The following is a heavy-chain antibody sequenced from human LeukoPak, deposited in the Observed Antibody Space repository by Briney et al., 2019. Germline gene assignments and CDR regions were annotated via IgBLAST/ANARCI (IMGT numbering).Heavy chain of an antibody. D-gene: IGHD2-15*01. Sequence: AETLSLTCTVSGGSISSYYWTWIRQPAGKGLEWIGRISTSGNTYYNPSLKSRLTMSVDTSKNQFSLKLSSVTAADTAVYYCARGTRYCSGDSCQNWFDPWGQGTLVTVSS. CDR3: ARGTRYCSGDSCQNWFDP. J-gene: IGHJ5*02. CDR2: ISTSGNT. CDR1: GGSISSYY. V-gene: IGHV4-4*07.